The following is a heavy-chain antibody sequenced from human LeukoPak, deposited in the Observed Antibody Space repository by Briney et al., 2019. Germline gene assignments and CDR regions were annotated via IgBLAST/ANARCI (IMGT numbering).Heavy chain of an antibody. CDR2: IRYDGSNK. J-gene: IGHJ1*01. CDR1: GFTFSSYG. V-gene: IGHV3-30*02. Sequence: GGSLRLSCAASGFTFSSYGMHWVRQAPGKGLEWVAFIRYDGSNKYYADSVKGRFTISRDNSKNTLYLQMNSLRAEDTAVYYCAKVGDIVVVPGPGSQYFQHWGQGALVTVSS. D-gene: IGHD2-2*01. CDR3: AKVGDIVVVPGPGSQYFQH.